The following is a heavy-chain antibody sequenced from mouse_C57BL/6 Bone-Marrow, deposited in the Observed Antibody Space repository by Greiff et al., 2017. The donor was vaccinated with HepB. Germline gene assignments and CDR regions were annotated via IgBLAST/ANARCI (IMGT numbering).Heavy chain of an antibody. J-gene: IGHJ4*01. D-gene: IGHD1-1*01. CDR3: ARRVGDYYGSSYDYAMDY. V-gene: IGHV1-18*01. CDR2: INPNNGGT. CDR1: GYTFTDYN. Sequence: EVQLQESGPELVKPGASVKIPCKASGYTFTDYNMDWVKQSHGKSLEWIGDINPNNGGTIYNQKFKGKATLTVDKSSSTAYMELRSLTSEDTAVYYCARRVGDYYGSSYDYAMDYWGQGTSVTVSS.